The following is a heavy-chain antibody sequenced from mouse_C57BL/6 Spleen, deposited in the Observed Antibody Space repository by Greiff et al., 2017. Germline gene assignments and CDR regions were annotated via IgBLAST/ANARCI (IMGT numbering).Heavy chain of an antibody. V-gene: IGHV1-4*01. CDR1: GYTFTSYT. CDR3: ARSKDGGYDVDWFAY. J-gene: IGHJ3*01. CDR2: INPSSGYT. Sequence: QVQLKQSGAELARPGASVKMSCKASGYTFTSYTMHWVKQRPGQGLEWIGYINPSSGYTKYNQKFKDKATLTADKSSSTAYMQLSSLTSEDSAVYYCARSKDGGYDVDWFAYWGQGTLVTVSA. D-gene: IGHD2-2*01.